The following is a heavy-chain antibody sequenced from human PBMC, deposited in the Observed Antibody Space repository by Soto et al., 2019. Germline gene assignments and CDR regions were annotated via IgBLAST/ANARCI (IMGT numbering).Heavy chain of an antibody. J-gene: IGHJ4*02. Sequence: SETLSLTCTVSGGSTSSSSYYWGWIRQPPGKGLEWIGSIYYSGSTYYNPSLKSRVTISVDTSKNQFSLKLSSVTAADTAAYYCARASRYCSGGSCHYFDYWGQGTLVTVSS. CDR3: ARASRYCSGGSCHYFDY. D-gene: IGHD2-15*01. V-gene: IGHV4-39*01. CDR1: GGSTSSSSYY. CDR2: IYYSGST.